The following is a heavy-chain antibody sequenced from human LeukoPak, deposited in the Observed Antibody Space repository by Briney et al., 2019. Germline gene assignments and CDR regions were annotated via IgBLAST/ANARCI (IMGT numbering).Heavy chain of an antibody. D-gene: IGHD3-10*01. CDR3: ARDSGYGSGSLGSDY. CDR1: GITVSGDG. Sequence: PGRARRLSCAGYGITVSGDGMSWGRKGPGQGMDWMGNIKQDGSEKYYVDSVMGRFTISRDNAKNSLYLQMNSLRAEDTAVYCCARDSGYGSGSLGSDYWGQGTLVTVSS. CDR2: IKQDGSEK. J-gene: IGHJ4*02. V-gene: IGHV3-7*01.